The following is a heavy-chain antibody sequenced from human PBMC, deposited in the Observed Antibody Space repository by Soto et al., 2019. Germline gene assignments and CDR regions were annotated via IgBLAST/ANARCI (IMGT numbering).Heavy chain of an antibody. CDR3: AADSYGWWYFDL. Sequence: ASVKVSCKASGFTFTSSAMQWVRQARGQRLEWIGWIVVGSGNTNYAQKFQERVTITRDMSTSTAYMELSSLRSEDTAVYYCAADSYGWWYFDLWGRGTLVTVSS. J-gene: IGHJ2*01. D-gene: IGHD2-8*02. CDR1: GFTFTSSA. V-gene: IGHV1-58*02. CDR2: IVVGSGNT.